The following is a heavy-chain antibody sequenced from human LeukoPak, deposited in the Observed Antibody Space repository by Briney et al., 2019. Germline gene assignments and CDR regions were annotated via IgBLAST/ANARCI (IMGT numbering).Heavy chain of an antibody. CDR1: GGSISSYY. D-gene: IGHD3-10*01. Sequence: PSETLSLTCTVSGGSISSYYWSWIRQPPGKGLEWIGYIYYSGSTNYNPSLKSRVTISVDTSKNQFSLKLSSVTAADTAVYYCARTYGSGTGAFNLFDYWGQGTLVTVSS. V-gene: IGHV4-59*01. J-gene: IGHJ4*02. CDR2: IYYSGST. CDR3: ARTYGSGTGAFNLFDY.